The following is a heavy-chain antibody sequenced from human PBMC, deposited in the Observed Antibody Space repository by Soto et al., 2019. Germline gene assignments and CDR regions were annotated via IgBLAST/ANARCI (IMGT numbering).Heavy chain of an antibody. Sequence: PWESLKISCRASGYSFTNYRIGRVRQMPGKGLEWMGVIYPGDSDTIYSPSFQGQVAISADKSINTAYLQWSSLKASDTAMYYCARGYGGNSAPFDYWGQGTLVTVSS. D-gene: IGHD4-17*01. CDR1: GYSFTNYR. V-gene: IGHV5-51*01. J-gene: IGHJ4*02. CDR2: IYPGDSDT. CDR3: ARGYGGNSAPFDY.